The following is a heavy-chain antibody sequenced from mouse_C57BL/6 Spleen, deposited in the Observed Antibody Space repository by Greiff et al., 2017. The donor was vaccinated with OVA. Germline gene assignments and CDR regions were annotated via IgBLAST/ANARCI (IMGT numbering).Heavy chain of an antibody. Sequence: EVHLVESGGGLVQPGGSLSLSCAASGFTFTDYYMSWVRQPPGKALEWLGFIRNKANGYTTEYSASVKGRFTISRDNSQSILYLQMNALRAEDSATYYCARYPYGNYPYYFDYWGQGTTLTVSS. CDR1: GFTFTDYY. J-gene: IGHJ2*01. V-gene: IGHV7-3*01. CDR3: ARYPYGNYPYYFDY. D-gene: IGHD2-1*01. CDR2: IRNKANGYTT.